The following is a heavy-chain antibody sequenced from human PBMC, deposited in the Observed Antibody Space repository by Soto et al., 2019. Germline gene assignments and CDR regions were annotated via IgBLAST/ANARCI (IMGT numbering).Heavy chain of an antibody. J-gene: IGHJ6*03. D-gene: IGHD2-21*01. Sequence: QVQLQESGPGLVKPSQTLSLTCTVSGGSISSGGYYWSWIRQHPGKGLEWIGYIYYIGSTNYNPSLKGRVPISVDTSKSQFSLKLSSVTAADTAVYDCARVLWTPDYHYYMDVWGKGTTVTVSS. CDR1: GGSISSGGYY. CDR3: ARVLWTPDYHYYMDV. V-gene: IGHV4-31*03. CDR2: IYYIGST.